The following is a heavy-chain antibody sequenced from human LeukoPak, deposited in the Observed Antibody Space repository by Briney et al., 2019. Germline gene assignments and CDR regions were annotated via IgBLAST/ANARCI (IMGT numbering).Heavy chain of an antibody. J-gene: IGHJ6*02. D-gene: IGHD5-12*01. CDR3: AKSGYDSYYYYYGMDV. V-gene: IGHV5-10-1*01. Sequence: GESLKTSCKGSGYSFTSYWISWVRQMPGKGLEWMGRIDPSDSYTNYSPSFQGHVTISADKSISTAYLQWSSLKASDTAMYYCAKSGYDSYYYYYGMDVWGQGTTVTVSS. CDR1: GYSFTSYW. CDR2: IDPSDSYT.